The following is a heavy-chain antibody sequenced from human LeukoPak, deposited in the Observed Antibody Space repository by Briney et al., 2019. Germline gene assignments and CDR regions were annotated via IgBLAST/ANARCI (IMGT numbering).Heavy chain of an antibody. Sequence: GGSLRLSCAASGFTFSYYAMSWVRQAPGKGLEWVSAISGSGGITYYADSVKGRFTISRDNSKNSLYLQMDSLRGEDTAVYYCARGGLNNWYNFDYWGQGTQVTVSA. CDR3: ARGGLNNWYNFDY. CDR2: ISGSGGIT. CDR1: GFTFSYYA. V-gene: IGHV3-23*01. D-gene: IGHD1/OR15-1a*01. J-gene: IGHJ4*02.